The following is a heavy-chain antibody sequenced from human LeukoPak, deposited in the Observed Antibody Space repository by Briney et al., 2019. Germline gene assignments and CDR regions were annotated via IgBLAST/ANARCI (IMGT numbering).Heavy chain of an antibody. J-gene: IGHJ5*02. Sequence: ASVKVSCKASGYIFTNYYMHWVRQAPGQGLEWMGLINPSVGGTSYAQKFQGRITMTRDTSTSTFYMELSSLRSEDTAVYYCARQTVDRFDPWGQGTLVTVSS. CDR3: ARQTVDRFDP. CDR1: GYIFTNYY. V-gene: IGHV1-46*01. D-gene: IGHD3/OR15-3a*01. CDR2: INPSVGGT.